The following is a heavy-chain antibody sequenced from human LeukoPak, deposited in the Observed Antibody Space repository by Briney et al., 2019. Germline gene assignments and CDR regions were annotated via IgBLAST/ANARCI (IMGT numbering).Heavy chain of an antibody. CDR2: INPKSGGT. CDR3: ARGRYSGSYYVDY. J-gene: IGHJ4*02. D-gene: IGHD1-26*01. Sequence: GASVKVSCKASGYTFTGFYMHWVRQAPGLGLEWMGWINPKSGGTNSAQKFQGRVTMTRDTSITTVYMELSSLRSDDTAVYYCARGRYSGSYYVDYWGQGTLVTVSS. V-gene: IGHV1-2*02. CDR1: GYTFTGFY.